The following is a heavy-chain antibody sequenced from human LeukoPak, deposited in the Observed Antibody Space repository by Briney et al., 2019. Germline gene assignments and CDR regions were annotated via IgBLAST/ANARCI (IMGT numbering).Heavy chain of an antibody. J-gene: IGHJ4*02. CDR1: GGSISSYY. D-gene: IGHD3-22*01. Sequence: SETLSLTCTVSGGSISSYYWSWIRQPPGKGLEWIGYIYYSGSTNYNPSLKSRVTISVDTSKNQFSLKLSPVTAADTAVYYCARHYDSSGYPLYYFDYWGQGTLVTVSS. CDR2: IYYSGST. V-gene: IGHV4-59*01. CDR3: ARHYDSSGYPLYYFDY.